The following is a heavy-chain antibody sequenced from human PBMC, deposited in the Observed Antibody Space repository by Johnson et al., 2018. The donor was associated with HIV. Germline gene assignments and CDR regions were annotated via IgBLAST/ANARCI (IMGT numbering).Heavy chain of an antibody. CDR2: INWNGGST. Sequence: QLVESGGGVVRPGGSLRLSCAVSGFTFDDYGMSWVRPVPGKGLEWVSGINWNGGSTGYADSVKGRFTISRDNAKNSLYLQMNSLRAEDTALYYCARGFSSSSSSWKGAFDIWGQGTMVTVSS. CDR1: GFTFDDYG. D-gene: IGHD6-13*01. J-gene: IGHJ3*02. V-gene: IGHV3-20*04. CDR3: ARGFSSSSSSWKGAFDI.